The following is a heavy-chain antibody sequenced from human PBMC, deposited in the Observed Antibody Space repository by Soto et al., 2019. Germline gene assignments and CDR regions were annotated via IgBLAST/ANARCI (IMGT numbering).Heavy chain of an antibody. CDR3: VKMQFDY. V-gene: IGHV3-23*01. Sequence: EVQLLESGGGSVQPGGSLRLSCAASGFTFKSYAMSWVRQAPGKGPEWVSTISISGSSTYYADSVKGRFTISRDNSKNTLSLQMNSLRAEDTAVYYCVKMQFDYWGQGTLVTVSS. CDR1: GFTFKSYA. J-gene: IGHJ4*02. CDR2: ISISGSST.